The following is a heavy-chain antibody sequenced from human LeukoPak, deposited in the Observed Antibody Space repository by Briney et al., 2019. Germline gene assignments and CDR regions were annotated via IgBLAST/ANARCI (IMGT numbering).Heavy chain of an antibody. D-gene: IGHD3-3*01. V-gene: IGHV3-30-3*01. Sequence: GGSLRLSCAASGFTFSSYAMHWVRQAPGKGLEWVAVISYDGSNKYYADSVKGRFTISRDNSKNTLYLQMNSLRSDDTAVYYCARGATGYDFWSAQYYFDYWGQGTLVTVSS. CDR3: ARGATGYDFWSAQYYFDY. CDR1: GFTFSSYA. CDR2: ISYDGSNK. J-gene: IGHJ4*02.